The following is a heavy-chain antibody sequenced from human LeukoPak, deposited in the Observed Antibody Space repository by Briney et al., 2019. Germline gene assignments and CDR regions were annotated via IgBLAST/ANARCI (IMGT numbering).Heavy chain of an antibody. V-gene: IGHV3-30*02. D-gene: IGHD6-19*01. CDR2: IRYDGSNK. CDR3: ARRSSGWYDPYYFDY. J-gene: IGHJ4*02. Sequence: GGSLRLSCAASGFTFSSYGMHWVRHAPGKGLEWVAFIRYDGSNKYYADSVKGRFTISRDNAKNSLYLQMNSLRAEDTAVYYCARRSSGWYDPYYFDYWGQGALVTVSS. CDR1: GFTFSSYG.